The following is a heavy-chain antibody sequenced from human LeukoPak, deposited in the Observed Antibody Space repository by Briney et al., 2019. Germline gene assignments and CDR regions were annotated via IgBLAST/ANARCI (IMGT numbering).Heavy chain of an antibody. D-gene: IGHD5-18*01. Sequence: SQTLSLTCAVSGGSISSGGYSWSWIRQPPGKGLEWIGYIYHSGSTYYNPSLKSRVTISVDKSKNQFSLKLSSVTAADTAVYYCARDTAMATGMDVWGQGTTVTVSS. CDR3: ARDTAMATGMDV. CDR1: GGSISSGGYS. V-gene: IGHV4-30-2*01. CDR2: IYHSGST. J-gene: IGHJ6*02.